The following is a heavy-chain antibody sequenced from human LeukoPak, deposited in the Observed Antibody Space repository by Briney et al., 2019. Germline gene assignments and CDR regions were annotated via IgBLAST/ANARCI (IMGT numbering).Heavy chain of an antibody. CDR1: GFTFSNFW. J-gene: IGHJ4*02. CDR2: IHPEGNEK. Sequence: PGGSLRLSCAVSGFTFSNFWMSWVRQAPGRGLEWVANIHPEGNEKYHVESVKGRFTISRENTKNLLFLQMNGLRVEDTAVYYCARGDDFSGDHWGEGTLVTVSS. V-gene: IGHV3-7*04. D-gene: IGHD1-1*01. CDR3: ARGDDFSGDH.